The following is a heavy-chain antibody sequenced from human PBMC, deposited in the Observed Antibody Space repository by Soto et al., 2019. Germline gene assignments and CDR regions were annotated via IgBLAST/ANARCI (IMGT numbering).Heavy chain of an antibody. D-gene: IGHD4-17*01. CDR2: TRNKANSYTT. J-gene: IGHJ3*02. V-gene: IGHV3-72*01. CDR3: ATVLTTVTNDAFDI. CDR1: GFTFSDHY. Sequence: GGSLRLSCAASGFTFSDHYMDWVRQAPGKGLEWVGRTRNKANSYTTEYAASVKGRFTISRDDSKNSLYLQMNSLKTEDTAVYYCATVLTTVTNDAFDIWGQGTMVTVSS.